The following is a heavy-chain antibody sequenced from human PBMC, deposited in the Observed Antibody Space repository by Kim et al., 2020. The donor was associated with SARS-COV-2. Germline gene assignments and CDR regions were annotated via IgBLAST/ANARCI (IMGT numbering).Heavy chain of an antibody. CDR1: GGSFSGYY. CDR2: INHSGGT. V-gene: IGHV4-34*01. D-gene: IGHD3-10*01. CDR3: ARDTWFAVSVYYYYGMDG. J-gene: IGHJ6*02. Sequence: SETLSLTCAVYGGSFSGYYWSWIRQPPGKGLEWIGEINHSGGTNYNPSLKSRVTISVDTSKNQFSLKLSSVTAADTAVYYCARDTWFAVSVYYYYGMDGWGQGTTVTVSS.